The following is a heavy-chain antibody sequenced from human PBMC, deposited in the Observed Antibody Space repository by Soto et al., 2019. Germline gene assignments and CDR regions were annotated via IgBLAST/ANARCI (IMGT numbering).Heavy chain of an antibody. J-gene: IGHJ4*01. Sequence: EVQLLESGGGSVQPGGSLRLSCAASGFTFSTYAMSWVRQAPGKGLEWVSTISGSGGSTYYADSVKGRFAISRDSSKNTVYLQMNSLRVDDTAVYYCGRATRVAAGRYYFDSWGHGTLVTVSS. D-gene: IGHD6-13*01. V-gene: IGHV3-23*01. CDR3: GRATRVAAGRYYFDS. CDR1: GFTFSTYA. CDR2: ISGSGGST.